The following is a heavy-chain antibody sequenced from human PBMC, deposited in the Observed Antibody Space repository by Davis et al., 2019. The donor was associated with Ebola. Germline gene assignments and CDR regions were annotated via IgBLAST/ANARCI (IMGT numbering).Heavy chain of an antibody. Sequence: GESLKISCAASGFTVSSNYMSWVRQAPGKGLEWVSVIYSGGSTYYADSVKGRFTISRDNSKNTLYLQMNSLRAEDTAVYYCARAGEVADYHDAFDIWGQGTMVTVSS. CDR1: GFTVSSNY. D-gene: IGHD6-19*01. V-gene: IGHV3-66*02. CDR3: ARAGEVADYHDAFDI. CDR2: IYSGGST. J-gene: IGHJ3*02.